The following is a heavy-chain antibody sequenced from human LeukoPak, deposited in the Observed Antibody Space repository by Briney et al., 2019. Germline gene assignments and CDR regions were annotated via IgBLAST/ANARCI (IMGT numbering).Heavy chain of an antibody. J-gene: IGHJ5*02. CDR2: INHSGST. D-gene: IGHD3-10*01. CDR3: ARDLHMVRGERWFDP. V-gene: IGHV4-34*01. Sequence: SETLSLTCAVYGGSFSGYYWSWIRQPPGKGLEWIGEINHSGSTNYNPSLKSRVTISVDTSKNQFSLKLSSVTAADTAVYYCARDLHMVRGERWFDPWGQGTLVTVSS. CDR1: GGSFSGYY.